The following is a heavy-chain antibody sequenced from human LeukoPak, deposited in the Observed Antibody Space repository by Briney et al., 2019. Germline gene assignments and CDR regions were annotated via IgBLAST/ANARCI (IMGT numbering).Heavy chain of an antibody. CDR3: ARVPFRSYYDSSGYCFDY. Sequence: SETLSLTCTVSGGSISSGDYYWSWIRQPPGKGLEWIGYIYYSGSTYYNPSLKSRVTISVDTSKNQFSLKLSSVIAADTAVYYCARVPFRSYYDSSGYCFDYWGQGTLVTVSS. J-gene: IGHJ4*02. CDR2: IYYSGST. CDR1: GGSISSGDYY. V-gene: IGHV4-30-4*01. D-gene: IGHD3-22*01.